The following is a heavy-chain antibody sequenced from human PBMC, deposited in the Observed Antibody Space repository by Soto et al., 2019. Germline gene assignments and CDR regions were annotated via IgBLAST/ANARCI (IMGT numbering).Heavy chain of an antibody. CDR3: ARGKGHTGLNCFDP. CDR2: IFHSGSI. Sequence: PSETLSLTCAVSGYSISSGYYWCWFRQPPGKGLEWIVSIFHSGSIYYNPSLKSRVSISVDTSKNHFSLKLSSVTAADTAVYYWARGKGHTGLNCFDPWGQGTLVTVSS. V-gene: IGHV4-38-2*01. D-gene: IGHD2-21*02. J-gene: IGHJ5*02. CDR1: GYSISSGYY.